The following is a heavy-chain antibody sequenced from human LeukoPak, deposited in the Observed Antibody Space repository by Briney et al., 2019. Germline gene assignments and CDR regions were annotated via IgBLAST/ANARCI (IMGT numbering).Heavy chain of an antibody. CDR1: GGSISSGGYS. J-gene: IGHJ3*02. Sequence: SETLSLTCAVSGGSISSGGYSWSWIRQPPGKGLEWIGYIYHSGSTYYNPSLKSRATISVDRSKNQFSLKLSSVTAADTAVYYCARFPDAFDIWGQGTMVTVPS. CDR2: IYHSGST. CDR3: ARFPDAFDI. V-gene: IGHV4-30-2*01.